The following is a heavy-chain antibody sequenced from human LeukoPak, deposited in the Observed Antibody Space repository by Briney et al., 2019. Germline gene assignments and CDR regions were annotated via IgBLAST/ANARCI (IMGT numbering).Heavy chain of an antibody. CDR2: ISAYNGNT. V-gene: IGHV1-18*01. J-gene: IGHJ4*02. CDR3: AREGGPYDSSGYYPLDY. CDR1: GYTFTSYG. Sequence: GASVKVSCKASGYTFTSYGISWVRQAPGQGLEWMGWISAYNGNTNYAQKFQGRVTITTDESTSTAYMELSSLRSEDTAVYYCAREGGPYDSSGYYPLDYWGQGTLVTVSS. D-gene: IGHD3-22*01.